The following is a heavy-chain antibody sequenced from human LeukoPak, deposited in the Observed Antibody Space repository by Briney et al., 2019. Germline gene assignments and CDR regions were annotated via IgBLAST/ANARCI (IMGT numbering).Heavy chain of an antibody. J-gene: IGHJ6*03. V-gene: IGHV3-48*03. CDR3: ARDRLIGDYYYYMDV. CDR1: GFTFSSYE. Sequence: GGSLRLSCAASGFTFSSYEMNWVRQAPGKGLEWVSYISSSGSTIYYADSVKGRFTISRDNAKNSLYLQMNSLRAEDTAVYYCARDRLIGDYYYYMDVWGKGTTVTVPS. CDR2: ISSSGSTI. D-gene: IGHD2-21*01.